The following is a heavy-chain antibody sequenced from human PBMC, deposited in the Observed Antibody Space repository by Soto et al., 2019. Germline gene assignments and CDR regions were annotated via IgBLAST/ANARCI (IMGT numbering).Heavy chain of an antibody. D-gene: IGHD6-13*01. J-gene: IGHJ6*02. Sequence: GGSLRLSCAASGFAFSTYAMTWVRQAPGKGLEWVSVISGSGGSSYYAASVKGRFTISRDNSKNTVYLQMNGLRAEDTALYFCAKVTKRAAAGRYEYYKYGMDVWGQGTTVTVSS. CDR3: AKVTKRAAAGRYEYYKYGMDV. CDR1: GFAFSTYA. V-gene: IGHV3-23*01. CDR2: ISGSGGSS.